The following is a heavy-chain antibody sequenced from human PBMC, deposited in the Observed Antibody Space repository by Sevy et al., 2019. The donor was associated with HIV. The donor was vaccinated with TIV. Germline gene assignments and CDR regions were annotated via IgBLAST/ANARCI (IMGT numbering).Heavy chain of an antibody. J-gene: IGHJ1*01. Sequence: GGSLRLSCAASGFTFRNFSMHWVRQAPGKWLEWVTTVSYDGSNTYYADSVKGRFAVFRDNSRNLLNLQMNNLRPEDTAVYYCALERLSSDVAEYFQNWGQGTPVTVSS. CDR1: GFTFRNFS. CDR3: ALERLSSDVAEYFQN. CDR2: VSYDGSNT. D-gene: IGHD1-1*01. V-gene: IGHV3-30*09.